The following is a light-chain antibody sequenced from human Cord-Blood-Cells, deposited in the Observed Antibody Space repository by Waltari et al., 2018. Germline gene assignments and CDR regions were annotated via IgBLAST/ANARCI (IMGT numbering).Light chain of an antibody. Sequence: EIVLTQSPATLALSPGVRATPSSRASQSVSSYLAWYQQRPGQAPRLLIYDASNRTTAIPARFSGSGAGTELTLTISSLEPEDYAVYYCQQRSNGPPLTFGEGTKVEIK. CDR1: QSVSSY. V-gene: IGKV3-11*01. J-gene: IGKJ4*02. CDR2: DAS. CDR3: QQRSNGPPLT.